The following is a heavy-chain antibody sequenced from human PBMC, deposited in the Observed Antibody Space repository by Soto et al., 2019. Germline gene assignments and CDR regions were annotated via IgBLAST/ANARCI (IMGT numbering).Heavy chain of an antibody. D-gene: IGHD4-4*01. CDR2: IGGSGGNR. CDR1: GCTFNAYA. Sequence: EVQLLESGGGLVQPGGSLRLSCAAAGCTFNAYAMTWVRQAPGKGLEWVSAIGGSGGNRYYAASVRGRFTISRDNSKVTVDLQMNSLRVEDTAVYYCARVASDYINSVDHWGQGILVRVSS. V-gene: IGHV3-23*01. CDR3: ARVASDYINSVDH. J-gene: IGHJ4*02.